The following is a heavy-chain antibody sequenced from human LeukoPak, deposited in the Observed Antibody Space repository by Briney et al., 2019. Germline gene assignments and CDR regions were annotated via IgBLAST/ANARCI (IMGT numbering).Heavy chain of an antibody. Sequence: PSETLSLTCTVSGGSISSYYWSWIRQPPGKGLEWIGYIYYSGSTNYNPSLKSRVTISVDTSKNQFSLKLRSVTAADPAVYYCARSAHYSQFDYWGQGTLVTVSS. CDR3: ARSAHYSQFDY. CDR1: GGSISSYY. D-gene: IGHD3-22*01. CDR2: IYYSGST. V-gene: IGHV4-59*01. J-gene: IGHJ4*02.